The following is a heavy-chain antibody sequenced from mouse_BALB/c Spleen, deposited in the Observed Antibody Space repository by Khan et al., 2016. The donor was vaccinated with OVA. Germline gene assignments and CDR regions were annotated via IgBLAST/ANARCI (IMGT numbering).Heavy chain of an antibody. D-gene: IGHD1-1*01. V-gene: IGHV1S136*01. J-gene: IGHJ3*01. CDR3: ATQGSTYTWFTY. CDR2: IYPYNDDT. Sequence: VQLQQSGPELVKPGASVKMSCKASGYTFTSYVIHWVKQKPGQGLEWIGYIYPYNDDTKYIEKFKGQATLTSDKSSSTAYMELSSLTSEDSAVYFCATQGSTYTWFTYWGQGTLVSVSA. CDR1: GYTFTSYV.